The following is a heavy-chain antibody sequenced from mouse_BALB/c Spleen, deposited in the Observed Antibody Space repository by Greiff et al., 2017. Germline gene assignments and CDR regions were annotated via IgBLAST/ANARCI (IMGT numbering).Heavy chain of an antibody. CDR3: AREGLLRRAMDY. CDR2: ISSGGST. CDR1: GFTFSSYA. Sequence: EVHLVESGGGLVKPGGSLKLSCAASGFTFSSYAMSWVRQTPEKRLEWVASISSGGSTYYPDSVKGRFTISRDNARNILYLQMSSLRSEDTAMYYCAREGLLRRAMDYWGQGTSVTVSS. J-gene: IGHJ4*01. V-gene: IGHV5-6-5*01. D-gene: IGHD2-12*01.